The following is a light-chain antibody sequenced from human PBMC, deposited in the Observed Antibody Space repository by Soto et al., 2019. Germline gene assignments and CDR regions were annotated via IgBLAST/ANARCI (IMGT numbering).Light chain of an antibody. V-gene: IGKV3-11*01. CDR2: GAS. CDR3: PLSHEWPLP. Sequence: EMGLTKYRATVALATREGPTRCCRASQSVSSFLAWYQQKPGQAPRLLIYGASSRATGIPDRFSGSGSGTDFTLTSSRLQPADFAVHYSPLSHEWPLPFGGGTKVDIK. CDR1: QSVSSF. J-gene: IGKJ4*01.